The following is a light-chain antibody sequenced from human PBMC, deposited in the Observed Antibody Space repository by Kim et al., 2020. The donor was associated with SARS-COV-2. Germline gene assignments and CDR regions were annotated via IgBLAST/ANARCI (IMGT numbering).Light chain of an antibody. Sequence: CRGERATLSRRASERVSRYFIEWYQEKPGHAPTRPTYGTPTRATGTPERCRGGACARDFSLTISTVETEDVAVYYSQRYGRSPRTFGQGTKVEIK. CDR2: GTP. J-gene: IGKJ1*01. CDR1: ERVSRYF. V-gene: IGKV3-20*01. CDR3: QRYGRSPRT.